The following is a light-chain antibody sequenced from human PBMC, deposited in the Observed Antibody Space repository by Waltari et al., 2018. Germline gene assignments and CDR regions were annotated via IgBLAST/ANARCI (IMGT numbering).Light chain of an antibody. Sequence: QLVLTQSPSASASLGASVKLTCTLSSGHSSNVIAWLQEQPGKGPRYLMKVNSDGSHSKGDEIPDRFSGSSSGAERYLTISSPQSEDEADYYCQTGGHGTWVFGGGTKLTVL. J-gene: IGLJ3*02. V-gene: IGLV4-69*01. CDR3: QTGGHGTWV. CDR2: VNSDGSH. CDR1: SGHSSNV.